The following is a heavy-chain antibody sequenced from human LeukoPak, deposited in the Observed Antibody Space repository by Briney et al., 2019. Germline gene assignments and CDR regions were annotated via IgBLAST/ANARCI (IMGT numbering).Heavy chain of an antibody. J-gene: IGHJ4*02. CDR3: TKDHGSGSYYFDY. Sequence: GGSLRLSCAASGFTFSNVWMSWVRQAPGKGLEWVGRIKSKSDGVTVDYAAPLKGRFTISRDHLKNTLYLEVNSLKTEDTAVYYCTKDHGSGSYYFDYWGQGTLVTVSS. CDR1: GFTFSNVW. V-gene: IGHV3-15*01. D-gene: IGHD3-10*01. CDR2: IKSKSDGVTV.